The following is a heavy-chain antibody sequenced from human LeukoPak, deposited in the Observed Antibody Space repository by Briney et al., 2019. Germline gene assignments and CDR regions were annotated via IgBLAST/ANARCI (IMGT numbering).Heavy chain of an antibody. CDR1: GGSISSSSYY. V-gene: IGHV4-39*01. D-gene: IGHD5-24*01. Sequence: SETLSLTCTVSGGSISSSSYYWGWIRQPPGKGLEWIGSIYYSGSTYYNPPLKSRVTISVDTSKNQFSLKLSSVTAADTAVYYCARVEMATLIVGVFDYWGQGTLVTVSS. CDR2: IYYSGST. J-gene: IGHJ4*02. CDR3: ARVEMATLIVGVFDY.